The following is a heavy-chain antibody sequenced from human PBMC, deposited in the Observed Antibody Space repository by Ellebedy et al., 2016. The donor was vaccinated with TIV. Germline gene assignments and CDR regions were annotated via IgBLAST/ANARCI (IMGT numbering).Heavy chain of an antibody. CDR2: INHSGST. CDR1: AGSFSDYY. J-gene: IGHJ3*02. V-gene: IGHV4-34*01. CDR3: ARGGYSSSDDAFDI. Sequence: SETLSLTXAVYAGSFSDYYWRWIRQPPGKGLELIGEINHSGSTNYNPSLKSRVTISVDTSKNQFSLKLSSVTAADTAVYYCARGGYSSSDDAFDIWGQGTVVTVSS. D-gene: IGHD6-6*01.